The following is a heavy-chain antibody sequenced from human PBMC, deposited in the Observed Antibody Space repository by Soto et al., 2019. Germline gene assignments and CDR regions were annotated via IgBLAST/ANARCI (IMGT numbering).Heavy chain of an antibody. V-gene: IGHV1-18*01. CDR2: ISAYNGNT. J-gene: IGHJ3*02. D-gene: IGHD3-3*01. CDR3: ARDQLFLTEDLAHDALDI. CDR1: GYTFTSYG. Sequence: ASVKVSCKASGYTFTSYGISWVRQAPGQGLEWMGWISAYNGNTNYAQKLQGRVTMTTDTSTSTAYMELRSPRSDDTAVYYCARDQLFLTEDLAHDALDIWGQGTMVIGSS.